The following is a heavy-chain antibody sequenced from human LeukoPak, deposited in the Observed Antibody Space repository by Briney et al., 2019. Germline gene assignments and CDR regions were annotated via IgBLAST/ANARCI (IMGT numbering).Heavy chain of an antibody. CDR3: ARGADPRLDHHDY. CDR2: ISTSSSYI. V-gene: IGHV3-21*01. D-gene: IGHD3-16*01. Sequence: GGSLRLSCAASGFTFSSYSMNWVRQAPGKGLEWVSSISTSSSYIYYADSVKGRFTISRDNAKNSLYLQMNSLRAEDTAVYYCARGADPRLDHHDYWGQGTLVTVSS. CDR1: GFTFSSYS. J-gene: IGHJ4*02.